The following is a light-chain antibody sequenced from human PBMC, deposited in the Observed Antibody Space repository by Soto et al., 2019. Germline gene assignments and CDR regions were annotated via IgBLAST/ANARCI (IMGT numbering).Light chain of an antibody. CDR2: GAS. Sequence: EIVLTQSPGTLSLSPGERATLSCRASQSVSSSYLALYQQKPGQAPRLLIYGASSRATGIPDRFSGSGSGTDFTLTISRLEPEDFAVYYCQQYGSSTGTFGQLTKVEIK. CDR1: QSVSSSY. J-gene: IGKJ1*01. CDR3: QQYGSSTGT. V-gene: IGKV3-20*01.